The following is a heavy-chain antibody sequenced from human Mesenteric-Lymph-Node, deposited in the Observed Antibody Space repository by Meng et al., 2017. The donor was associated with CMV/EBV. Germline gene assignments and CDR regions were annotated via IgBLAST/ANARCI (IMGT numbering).Heavy chain of an antibody. CDR1: GFTFSSYW. CDR3: AKDYYRGGCFNIQSQSCLFDY. V-gene: IGHV3-74*01. Sequence: GESLKISCAASGFTFSSYWMHWVRQAPGKGLVWVARIDSDESNTSDESKTRYADSVKGRFTISRDNSKNTLYVQLDSLRAEDTAVYYCAKDYYRGGCFNIQSQSCLFDYWGQGTLVTVSS. J-gene: IGHJ4*02. CDR2: IDSDESNTSDESKT. D-gene: IGHD1-26*01.